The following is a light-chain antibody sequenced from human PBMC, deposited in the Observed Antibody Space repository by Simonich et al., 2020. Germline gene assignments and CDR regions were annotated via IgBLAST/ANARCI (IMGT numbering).Light chain of an antibody. J-gene: IGLJ3*02. Sequence: QSALTQPASVSRSPGQSITISCTGTSSDVGSYNLVSWYQQHPGKAPKLMIYEGSKRPSGVSNRFSGSKSGNTASLTISGLQAEDEADYYCCSYAGSYTLVFGGGTKLTVL. CDR3: CSYAGSYTLV. CDR2: EGS. V-gene: IGLV2-23*01. CDR1: SSDVGSYNL.